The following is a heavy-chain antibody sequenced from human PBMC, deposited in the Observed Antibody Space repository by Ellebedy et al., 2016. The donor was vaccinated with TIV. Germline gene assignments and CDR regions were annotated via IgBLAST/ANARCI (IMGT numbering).Heavy chain of an antibody. Sequence: PGGSLRLSCAASGFPFSNYWMHWVRQAPGKGLVWVSRINSDGGSTSHADSVMGRFTISRDNAKNTLYLQMNSLRAEDTAVYYCARVSFRRGQLSTKSAFDIWGQGTLVTVSS. J-gene: IGHJ3*02. CDR2: INSDGGST. D-gene: IGHD2/OR15-2a*01. CDR3: ARVSFRRGQLSTKSAFDI. V-gene: IGHV3-74*01. CDR1: GFPFSNYW.